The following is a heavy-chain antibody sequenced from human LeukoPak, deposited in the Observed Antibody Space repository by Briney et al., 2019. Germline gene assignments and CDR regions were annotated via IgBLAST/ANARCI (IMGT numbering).Heavy chain of an antibody. Sequence: GRSLRLSCAASGFTFSSFAMHWVRQAPGKGREWVADIWDNGSNKYYAESVKGRFTISRDNSRNTLYLQMNSLRAEDTAVYYCSRGGYGDYNNWFDPWGQGTLVIVSS. J-gene: IGHJ5*02. V-gene: IGHV3-33*01. CDR3: SRGGYGDYNNWFDP. CDR2: IWDNGSNK. CDR1: GFTFSSFA. D-gene: IGHD4-17*01.